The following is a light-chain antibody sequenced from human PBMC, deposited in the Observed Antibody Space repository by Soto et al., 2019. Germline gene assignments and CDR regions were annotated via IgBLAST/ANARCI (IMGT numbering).Light chain of an antibody. J-gene: IGKJ1*01. CDR2: AAS. CDR1: QGISSW. Sequence: DIQMTQSQSSVPASVGDRVTITCRASQGISSWVAWYQQKRGKAPKLLIYAASSLQSGVPSRFSDSGSGTDFTFTISSLQPEDCATDYCQHANSFCVPFGKENQVDIK. CDR3: QHANSFCVP. V-gene: IGKV1-12*01.